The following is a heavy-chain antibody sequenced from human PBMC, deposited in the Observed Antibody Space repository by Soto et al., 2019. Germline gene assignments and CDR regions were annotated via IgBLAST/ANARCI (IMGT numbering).Heavy chain of an antibody. CDR3: AKDRYFDSYYLDS. CDR2: MSYDGNQK. V-gene: IGHV3-30-3*01. D-gene: IGHD3-9*01. J-gene: IGHJ4*02. Sequence: GGSLRLSCAASGFTFSRYAIHWVRQAPGKGLEWVTVMSYDGNQKHYADSVKGRFTVSRDDSENTAFLQMTSLRPEDTATYYCAKDRYFDSYYLDSWGQGTLVTVSS. CDR1: GFTFSRYA.